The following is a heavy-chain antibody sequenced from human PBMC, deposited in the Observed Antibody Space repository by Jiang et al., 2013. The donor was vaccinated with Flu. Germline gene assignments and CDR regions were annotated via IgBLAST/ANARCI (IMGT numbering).Heavy chain of an antibody. D-gene: IGHD6-13*01. V-gene: IGHV6-1*01. J-gene: IGHJ6*02. CDR3: ARDGNIAAAPGGMDV. Sequence: VKSRITINPDTSKNQFSLQLNSVTPEDTAVYYCARDGNIAAAPGGMDVWGQGTTVTVSS.